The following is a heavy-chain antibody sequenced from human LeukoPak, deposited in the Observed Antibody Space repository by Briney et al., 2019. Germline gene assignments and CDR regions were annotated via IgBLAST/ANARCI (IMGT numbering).Heavy chain of an antibody. V-gene: IGHV1-2*02. CDR1: GYTFTGYY. Sequence: GASVKVSCKASGYTFTGYYMHWVRQAPGQGLRWREGSTPTGGGTNYAQKFQGRVTMTRDTSISTAYMELSRLRSDDTAVYYCAIPRYCSSTSCYGGVNWFDPWGQGTLVTVSS. D-gene: IGHD2-2*01. CDR2: STPTGGGT. CDR3: AIPRYCSSTSCYGGVNWFDP. J-gene: IGHJ5*02.